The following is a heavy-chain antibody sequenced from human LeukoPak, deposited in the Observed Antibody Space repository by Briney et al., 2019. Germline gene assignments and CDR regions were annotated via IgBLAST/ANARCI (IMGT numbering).Heavy chain of an antibody. J-gene: IGHJ4*02. CDR2: INPNSGGT. CDR1: RYTFTGYY. CDR3: ARGGDYNWTFDY. Sequence: ASVKVSCKASRYTFTGYYIHWVRQAPGQGLEWMGWINPNSGGTIYAQYFQGRVTMTRDTSISTAYMELSRLRSDDTAVYYCARGGDYNWTFDYWGQGTLVTVSS. V-gene: IGHV1-2*02. D-gene: IGHD1-20*01.